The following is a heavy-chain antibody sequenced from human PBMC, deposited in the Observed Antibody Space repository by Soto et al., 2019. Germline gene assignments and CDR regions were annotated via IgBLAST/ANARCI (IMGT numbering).Heavy chain of an antibody. V-gene: IGHV1-3*01. J-gene: IGHJ4*02. CDR3: ARSWYYDILTGYFTPWDY. Sequence: QVQLVQSGAEVKKPGASVKVSCKASGYTFTSYAMHWVRQAPGQRLEWMGWINAGNGNTKYSQKFQGRVTITRDTSASTAYMELSSLRSEDTAVYYCARSWYYDILTGYFTPWDYWGQGTLVTVSS. CDR2: INAGNGNT. D-gene: IGHD3-9*01. CDR1: GYTFTSYA.